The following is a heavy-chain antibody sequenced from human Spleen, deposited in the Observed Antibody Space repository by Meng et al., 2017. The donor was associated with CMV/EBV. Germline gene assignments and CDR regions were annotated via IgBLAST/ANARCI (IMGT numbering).Heavy chain of an antibody. V-gene: IGHV1-2*02. CDR1: GYTFTGNY. CDR3: TREGQWLVQGDY. D-gene: IGHD6-19*01. J-gene: IGHJ4*02. Sequence: ASVKVSCKASGYTFTGNYIHWVRQAPGQGLEWMGWINPNTGGTTYAQKFQGRVTLTRDTSINTAYMELTRLGSDDTAVYYCTREGQWLVQGDYWGQGTRVTVSS. CDR2: INPNTGGT.